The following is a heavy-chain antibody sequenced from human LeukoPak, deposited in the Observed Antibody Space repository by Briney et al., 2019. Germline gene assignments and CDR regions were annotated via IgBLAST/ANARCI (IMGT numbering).Heavy chain of an antibody. J-gene: IGHJ4*02. CDR1: GGSISSYY. Sequence: SETLSLTCTVSGGSISSYYWSWIRQPPGKGLEWIGYIYYSGSTNYNPSLKSRVTISVDTSENQFSLKLSSVTAADTAVYYFARARGYSSSRPNFFDYWGQGTLVTVSS. CDR2: IYYSGST. CDR3: ARARGYSSSRPNFFDY. V-gene: IGHV4-59*01. D-gene: IGHD6-13*01.